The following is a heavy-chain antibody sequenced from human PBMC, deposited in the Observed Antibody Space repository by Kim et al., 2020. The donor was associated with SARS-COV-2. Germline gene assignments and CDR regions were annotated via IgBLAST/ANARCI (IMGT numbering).Heavy chain of an antibody. D-gene: IGHD3-10*01. J-gene: IGHJ3*02. CDR3: ARSITMVRGHAFDI. CDR1: GFTFDDYA. V-gene: IGHV3-9*01. CDR2: ISWNSGSI. Sequence: GGSLRLSCAASGFTFDDYAMHWVRQAPGKGLEWVSGISWNSGSIGYADSVKGRFTISRDNAKNSLYLQMNSLRAEDTALYYCARSITMVRGHAFDIWGQG.